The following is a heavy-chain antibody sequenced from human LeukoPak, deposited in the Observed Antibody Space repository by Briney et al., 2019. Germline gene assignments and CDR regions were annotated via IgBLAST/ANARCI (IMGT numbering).Heavy chain of an antibody. CDR2: ISSSSSYI. CDR3: ARGAASYYYYMDV. V-gene: IGHV3-21*01. J-gene: IGHJ6*03. CDR1: GFTFSSYS. Sequence: PGGSLRLSCAASGFTFSSYSMNWVRQAPGKGLEWVSSISSSSSYIYYADSVKGRFTISRDNAKNSLYLQMNSLRAEDTAVYYCARGAASYYYYMDVWGQGTLVTVSS. D-gene: IGHD2-15*01.